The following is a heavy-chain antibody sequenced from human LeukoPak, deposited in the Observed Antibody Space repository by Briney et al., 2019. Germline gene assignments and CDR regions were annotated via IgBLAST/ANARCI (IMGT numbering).Heavy chain of an antibody. CDR3: AKDRRATIVGVLTS. V-gene: IGHV3-7*04. CDR2: IKQDGSGQ. D-gene: IGHD3-3*01. J-gene: IGHJ4*02. Sequence: GGCLRLSCAASGLTLSIYWMTWVRQAPAKGREWVASIKQDGSGQFSVDSVKGRFTISRDNAKSTLYLQMNSLRAEDTAVYYCAKDRRATIVGVLTSGGQGTLVTVP. CDR1: GLTLSIYW.